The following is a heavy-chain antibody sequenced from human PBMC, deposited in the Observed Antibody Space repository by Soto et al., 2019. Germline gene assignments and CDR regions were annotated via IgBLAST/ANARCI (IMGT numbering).Heavy chain of an antibody. CDR3: ARGRGDGYNQHWYFDL. CDR1: GGSFSGYY. V-gene: IGHV4-34*01. CDR2: VNHSGST. D-gene: IGHD3-10*01. Sequence: VHLQQWGAGLLKPSETLSLTCAVYGGSFSGYYWSWMRQPPGKGLEWIGEVNHSGSTNYNPSLKSRVPTSVGTSNNQFSLKLSSVTAADTAVYYCARGRGDGYNQHWYFDLWGRGTLVTVSS. J-gene: IGHJ2*01.